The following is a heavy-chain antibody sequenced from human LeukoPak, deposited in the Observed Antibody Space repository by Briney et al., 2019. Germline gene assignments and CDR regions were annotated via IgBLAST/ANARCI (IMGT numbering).Heavy chain of an antibody. CDR2: ISAYNGNT. D-gene: IGHD3-3*01. J-gene: IGHJ3*02. Sequence: GASVKVSCKASGYTFTSYGISWVRQAPGQGLEWMGWISAYNGNTNYAQKLQGRVTMTTDTSTSTAYMELRSLRSDDTAVYYCASIPDSNTYYDFWSGRSRVSEAFDIWGQGTMVTVSS. CDR3: ASIPDSNTYYDFWSGRSRVSEAFDI. V-gene: IGHV1-18*01. CDR1: GYTFTSYG.